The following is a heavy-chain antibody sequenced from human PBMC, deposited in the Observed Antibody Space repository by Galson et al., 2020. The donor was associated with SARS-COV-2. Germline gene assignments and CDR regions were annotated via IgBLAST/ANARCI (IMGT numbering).Heavy chain of an antibody. D-gene: IGHD6-19*01. CDR1: GYTFTSYG. J-gene: IGHJ5*02. CDR2: ISAYNGKT. Sequence: ASVKVSCKASGYTFTSYGISWVRQAPGQGLEWMGWISAYNGKTNYAQKLQGRVTMTTDTSTSTAYMELRSLRSDDTAVYYCARGLGSSGWYGGNWFDPWGQGNLVTVSS. V-gene: IGHV1-18*01. CDR3: ARGLGSSGWYGGNWFDP.